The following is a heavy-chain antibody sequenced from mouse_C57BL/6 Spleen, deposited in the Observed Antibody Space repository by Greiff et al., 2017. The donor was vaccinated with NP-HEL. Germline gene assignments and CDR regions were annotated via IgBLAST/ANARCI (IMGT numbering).Heavy chain of an antibody. CDR3: ARWPNYYGSDFDY. J-gene: IGHJ2*01. V-gene: IGHV1-64*01. CDR1: GYTFTSYW. CDR2: IHPNSGST. Sequence: QVQLQQPGAELVKPGASVKLSCKASGYTFTSYWMHWVKQRPGQGLEWIGMIHPNSGSTNYNEKFKSKATLTVVKSSSTAYMQLSSLTSEDSAVYYCARWPNYYGSDFDYWGQGTTLTVSS. D-gene: IGHD1-1*01.